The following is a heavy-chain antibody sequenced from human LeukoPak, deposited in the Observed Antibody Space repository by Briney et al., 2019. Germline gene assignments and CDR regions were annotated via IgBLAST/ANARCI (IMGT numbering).Heavy chain of an antibody. CDR2: VYYSGST. Sequence: SETLSLTCTVSGGSISGADYYWSWIRQPPGKGLEWIGYVYYSGSTYYSPSLKSRLTISVDTSKNQFSLKLNSVTAADTAVYYCARGPQDSIWGRGWHDAFDIWGQGTMVTVSS. J-gene: IGHJ3*02. D-gene: IGHD3-9*01. CDR3: ARGPQDSIWGRGWHDAFDI. CDR1: GGSISGADYY. V-gene: IGHV4-30-4*01.